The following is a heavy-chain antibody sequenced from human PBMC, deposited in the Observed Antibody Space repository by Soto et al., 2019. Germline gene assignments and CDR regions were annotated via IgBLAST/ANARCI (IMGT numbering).Heavy chain of an antibody. D-gene: IGHD3-10*01. Sequence: PSETLSLTCTVSGGSISSGGYYWSWIRQHPGKGLEWIGYIYYSGSTYYNPSLKSRVTISVDTSKNQFSLKLSSVTAADTAVYYCARDPQAARFGDSVDDAFDIWGQGTMVTVSS. CDR1: GGSISSGGYY. CDR3: ARDPQAARFGDSVDDAFDI. CDR2: IYYSGST. V-gene: IGHV4-31*03. J-gene: IGHJ3*02.